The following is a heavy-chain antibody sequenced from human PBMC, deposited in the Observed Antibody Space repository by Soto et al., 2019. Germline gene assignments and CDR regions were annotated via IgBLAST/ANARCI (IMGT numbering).Heavy chain of an antibody. CDR1: GFTFSSYG. CDR2: ISYDGSNK. Sequence: GGSLRLSCAASGFTFSSYGMHWVRQAPGKGLEWVAVISYDGSNKYYADSVKGRFTISRDNSKNTLYLQMNSLRAEDTAVYYCAKPYYYDSSGVYPDAFDIWGQGTMVTVSS. CDR3: AKPYYYDSSGVYPDAFDI. D-gene: IGHD3-22*01. V-gene: IGHV3-30*18. J-gene: IGHJ3*02.